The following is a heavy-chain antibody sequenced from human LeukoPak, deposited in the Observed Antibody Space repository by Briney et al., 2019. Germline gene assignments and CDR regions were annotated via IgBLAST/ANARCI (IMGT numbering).Heavy chain of an antibody. CDR1: GDSISRSDSY. CDR3: ARRRYYDGSGYLE. CDR2: LYYTGRT. J-gene: IGHJ1*01. V-gene: IGHV4-39*01. Sequence: SETLSLTRSVSGDSISRSDSYWDWIRQPPGKGLEWIGTLYYTGRTYYSPSLKSRVTMSVDTSNNQFSLNLRSVTAADTAVYYCARRRYYDGSGYLEWGQGTLLSVSS. D-gene: IGHD3-22*01.